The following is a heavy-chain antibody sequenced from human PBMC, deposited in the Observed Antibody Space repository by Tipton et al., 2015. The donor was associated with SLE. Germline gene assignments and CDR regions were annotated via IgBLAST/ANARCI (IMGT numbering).Heavy chain of an antibody. J-gene: IGHJ5*02. Sequence: TLSLTCTVSGGSISSHYWSWIRQPPGKGLEWIGYIYYSGSTNYNPPLKSRVTISVDTSKNQFSLKLSSVTAADTAVYYCARGGGQHEWFDPWGQGTLVTVSS. CDR2: IYYSGST. V-gene: IGHV4-59*11. CDR1: GGSISSHY. CDR3: ARGGGQHEWFDP. D-gene: IGHD5-18*01.